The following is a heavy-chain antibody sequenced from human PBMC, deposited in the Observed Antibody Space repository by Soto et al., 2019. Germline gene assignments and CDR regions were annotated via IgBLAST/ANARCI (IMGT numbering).Heavy chain of an antibody. V-gene: IGHV3-23*01. CDR1: GFTFSSYA. D-gene: IGHD2-15*01. Sequence: GGSLRLSCAASGFTFSSYAMSWVRQAPGKGLERVSAISGSGGSTYYADSVKGRFTISRDNSKNTLYLQMNSLRAEDTAVYYCAQRYCSGGSCYLWGQGTLVTVSS. CDR3: AQRYCSGGSCYL. CDR2: ISGSGGST. J-gene: IGHJ5*02.